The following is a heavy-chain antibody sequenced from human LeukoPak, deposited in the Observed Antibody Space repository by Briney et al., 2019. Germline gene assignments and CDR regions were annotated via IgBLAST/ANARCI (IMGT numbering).Heavy chain of an antibody. CDR1: GFTFSTYA. CDR3: ARGHYDILTGFDY. CDR2: ISGSGTTT. D-gene: IGHD3-9*01. J-gene: IGHJ4*02. Sequence: GGSLRLSCAASGFTFSTYAMSWVRQAPEKGLEWVSSISGSGTTTYYADSVKGRFTISRDNSKSTLYLQMNTLRAEDTAVYYCARGHYDILTGFDYWGQGTLVTVSS. V-gene: IGHV3-23*01.